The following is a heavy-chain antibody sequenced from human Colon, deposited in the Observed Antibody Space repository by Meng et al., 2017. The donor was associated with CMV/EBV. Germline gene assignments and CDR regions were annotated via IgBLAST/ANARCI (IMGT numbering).Heavy chain of an antibody. CDR1: GYTFTANH. J-gene: IGHJ4*02. CDR3: VRESWYFDF. CDR2: IYPQDGGT. D-gene: IGHD6-13*01. Sequence: VQAVQYCTEVKKPGAFVKVSCKTSGYTFTANHLHWVRQAPGQGLEWMGWIYPQDGGTYFAQKFQDRVTLTRDTSITTAYMELSGLTSDDTAIYYCVRESWYFDFWGEGTLVTVSS. V-gene: IGHV1-2*02.